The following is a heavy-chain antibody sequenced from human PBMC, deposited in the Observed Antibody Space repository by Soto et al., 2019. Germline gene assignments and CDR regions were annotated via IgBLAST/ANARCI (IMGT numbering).Heavy chain of an antibody. CDR2: INPRAGGR. V-gene: IGHV1-46*04. CDR3: ARSWRGSPRRLVDV. Sequence: QVHLGQSGAELRAPGASVKVSCKASGYNVTSYYIHWVRQATGQGIEWIGIINPRAGGRSYAQKLQGRFTLTRDTSTSTVYLELSSLRVEDTAVYYCARSWRGSPRRLVDVWGQGTTVTVSS. J-gene: IGHJ6*02. CDR1: GYNVTSYY. D-gene: IGHD6-19*01.